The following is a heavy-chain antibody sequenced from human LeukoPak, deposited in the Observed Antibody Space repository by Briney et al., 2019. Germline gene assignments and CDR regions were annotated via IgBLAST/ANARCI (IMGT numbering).Heavy chain of an antibody. V-gene: IGHV3-23*01. D-gene: IGHD6-13*01. Sequence: GGSLRLSCAASGFTFSSYAMSWVRQAPGKGREWVSAISGSGGSTYYADSVKGRFTISRDNSKNTLYLQMNSLRAEDTAVYYCAKDLDSSSWYSHDAFDIWGQGTMVTVSS. CDR1: GFTFSSYA. CDR3: AKDLDSSSWYSHDAFDI. J-gene: IGHJ3*02. CDR2: ISGSGGST.